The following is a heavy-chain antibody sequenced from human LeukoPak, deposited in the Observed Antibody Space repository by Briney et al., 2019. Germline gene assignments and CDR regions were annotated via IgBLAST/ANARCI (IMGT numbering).Heavy chain of an antibody. CDR1: GGSFSGYY. V-gene: IGHV4-34*01. D-gene: IGHD3-16*02. Sequence: SETLSLTCAVYGGSFSGYYWSWIRQPPGKGLEWLGEINHSGSTNYNPSLKSRVTISVDTSKNQFSLKLISVTAADTAVYYCARGPKTDITFGGVIVIHGYYYGMDVWGQGTTVTVS. J-gene: IGHJ6*02. CDR2: INHSGST. CDR3: ARGPKTDITFGGVIVIHGYYYGMDV.